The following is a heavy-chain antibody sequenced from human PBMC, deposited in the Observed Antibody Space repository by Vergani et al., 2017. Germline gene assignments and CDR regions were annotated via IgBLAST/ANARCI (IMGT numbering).Heavy chain of an antibody. Sequence: QVQLVQSGAEVKKPGSSVKVSCKASGGTFSSYAISWVRQAPGQGLEWMGRINTDTGNPTYAQGFTGRFVFSLDTSVSTAYLQISGLKADDTAVYYCARAVRRVWDYYGLDVWGQGTTVTVSS. J-gene: IGHJ6*02. V-gene: IGHV7-4-1*02. CDR1: GGTFSSYA. D-gene: IGHD1-1*01. CDR3: ARAVRRVWDYYGLDV. CDR2: INTDTGNP.